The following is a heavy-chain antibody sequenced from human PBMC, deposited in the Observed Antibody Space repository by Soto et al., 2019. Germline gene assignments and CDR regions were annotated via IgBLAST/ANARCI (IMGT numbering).Heavy chain of an antibody. CDR3: ARDSYDSSGYYYRVGYFDY. D-gene: IGHD3-22*01. V-gene: IGHV3-30-3*01. J-gene: IGHJ4*02. CDR2: ISYDGSNK. Sequence: GGSLRLSCAASGFTFSSDAMHWVRQAPGKGLEWVAVISYDGSNKYYADSVKGRFTISRDNSKNTLYLQMNSLRAEDTAVYYCARDSYDSSGYYYRVGYFDYWGQGTLVTSPQ. CDR1: GFTFSSDA.